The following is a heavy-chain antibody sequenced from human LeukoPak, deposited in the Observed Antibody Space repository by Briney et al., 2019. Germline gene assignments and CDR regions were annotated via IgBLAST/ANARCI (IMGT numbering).Heavy chain of an antibody. Sequence: PWGSLRLSGAASGFTFSSYWMHWVRQGPGKGLVWVSRINTDGSSTNYADSVKGRFSISRDNAKNSLYLQMNSLRAEDTAVYYCARALDLLDYWGQGTLVTVSS. J-gene: IGHJ4*02. D-gene: IGHD3-3*01. V-gene: IGHV3-74*01. CDR3: ARALDLLDY. CDR1: GFTFSSYW. CDR2: INTDGSST.